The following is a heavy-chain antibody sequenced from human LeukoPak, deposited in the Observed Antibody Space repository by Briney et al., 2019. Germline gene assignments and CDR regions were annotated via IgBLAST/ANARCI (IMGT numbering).Heavy chain of an antibody. V-gene: IGHV4-31*03. CDR3: ARGSMVYGMDV. J-gene: IGHJ6*02. CDR2: IYYSGST. CDR1: GGSISSGGYY. Sequence: PSQTLSLTCTVSGGSISSGGYYWSWIRQHPGKGLEWIGYIYYSGSTYYNPSLKSRVTISVDTSKNQFSLKLSSVTAADMAVYYCARGSMVYGMDVWGQGTTVTVSS. D-gene: IGHD3-10*01.